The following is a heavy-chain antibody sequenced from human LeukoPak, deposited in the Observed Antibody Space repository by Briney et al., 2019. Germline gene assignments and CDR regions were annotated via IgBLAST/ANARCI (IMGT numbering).Heavy chain of an antibody. CDR1: GGSFSGYY. CDR2: INHSGST. V-gene: IGHV4-34*01. J-gene: IGHJ5*02. CDR3: AREGEAHDFWSGQRNWFDP. D-gene: IGHD3-3*01. Sequence: SETLSLTCAVYGGSFSGYYWSWIRQPPGKGLEWIREINHSGSTNYNPSLKSRVTISVDTSKNQFSLKLSSVTAADTAVYYCAREGEAHDFWSGQRNWFDPWGQGTLVTVSS.